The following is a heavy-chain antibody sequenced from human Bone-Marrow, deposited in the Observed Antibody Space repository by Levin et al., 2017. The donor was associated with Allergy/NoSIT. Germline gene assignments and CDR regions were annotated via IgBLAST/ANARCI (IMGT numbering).Heavy chain of an antibody. CDR1: GFTVSSNY. CDR3: AGGVSNSWYGDI. D-gene: IGHD6-13*01. V-gene: IGHV3-66*01. Sequence: PGGSLRLSCAASGFTVSSNYMSWVRQAPGKGLEWVSVVYSDGSTSYADSVKGRFTISRDNSKNTLYLQMDSLRAEDTAVYCCAGGVSNSWYGDIWGQGTLVTVSS. J-gene: IGHJ4*02. CDR2: VYSDGST.